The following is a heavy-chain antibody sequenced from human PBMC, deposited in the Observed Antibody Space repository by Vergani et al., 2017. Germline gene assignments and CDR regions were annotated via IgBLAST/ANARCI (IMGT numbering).Heavy chain of an antibody. CDR3: ARETYMVRGVIISSLKKYGMDV. CDR1: GFTFSSYS. J-gene: IGHJ6*02. V-gene: IGHV4-34*01. CDR2: INHSGST. D-gene: IGHD3-10*01. Sequence: VQLVESGGGLVKPGGSLRLSCAASGFTFSSYSMNWVRQAPGKGLEWIGEINHSGSTNYNPSLKSRVTISVDTSKNQFSLKLSSVTAADTAVYYCARETYMVRGVIISSLKKYGMDVWGQGTTVTVSS.